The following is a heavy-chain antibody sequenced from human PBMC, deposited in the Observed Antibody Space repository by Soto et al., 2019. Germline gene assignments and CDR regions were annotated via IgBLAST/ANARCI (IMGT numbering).Heavy chain of an antibody. J-gene: IGHJ4*02. V-gene: IGHV3-23*01. Sequence: GGSLRLSCAASGFTFSSYAMSWVRQAPGKGLEWVSAISGNGGSTYYADSVKGRFTISRDNSKNTLYLQMNSLRAKDTAVYYCAKFTAMVDFDYWGQGTLVTVSS. CDR2: ISGNGGST. CDR1: GFTFSSYA. D-gene: IGHD5-18*01. CDR3: AKFTAMVDFDY.